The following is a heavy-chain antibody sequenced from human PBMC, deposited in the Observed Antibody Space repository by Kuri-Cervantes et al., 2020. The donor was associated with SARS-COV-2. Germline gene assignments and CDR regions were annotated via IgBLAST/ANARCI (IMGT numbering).Heavy chain of an antibody. CDR1: GYTFTGYY. J-gene: IGHJ1*01. CDR2: INPNSGGT. CDR3: ASRYCSSTSCREYFQH. D-gene: IGHD2-2*01. Sequence: ASVKVSCKASGYTFTGYYMHWVRQAPGQGLEWMGWINPNSGGTNYAQKFQGRVTMTRDTSISTAYMELSRLRSEDTAVYYCASRYCSSTSCREYFQHWGQGTLVTVSS. V-gene: IGHV1-2*02.